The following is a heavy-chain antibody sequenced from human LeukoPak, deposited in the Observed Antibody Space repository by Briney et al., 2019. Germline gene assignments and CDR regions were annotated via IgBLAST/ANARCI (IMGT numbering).Heavy chain of an antibody. Sequence: GGSLRLSCAASGFTFSSYWMSWVRQAPGKGLEWVANIKQDGSEKYYVDSVKGRFTISRDNAKNSLYLQMNSLRAEDTAVYCCARGRVRGVIILDYWGQGTLVTVSS. CDR3: ARGRVRGVIILDY. D-gene: IGHD3-10*01. CDR2: IKQDGSEK. J-gene: IGHJ4*02. CDR1: GFTFSSYW. V-gene: IGHV3-7*01.